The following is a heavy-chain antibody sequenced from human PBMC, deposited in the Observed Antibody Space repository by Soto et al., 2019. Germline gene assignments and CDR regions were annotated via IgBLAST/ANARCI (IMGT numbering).Heavy chain of an antibody. Sequence: QVQLVESGGGLVPPGGSLRLSCAGSGFTFGDSYMSWIRQAPGKGLEWLSYISPGSRYPAYADSVKGRFTISRDNARRSLFLQMTSLIAEDTAMYYCVRGGGGGLFDPWGQGTMVTVSS. CDR2: ISPGSRYP. J-gene: IGHJ5*02. D-gene: IGHD2-15*01. CDR1: GFTFGDSY. CDR3: VRGGGGGLFDP. V-gene: IGHV3-11*06.